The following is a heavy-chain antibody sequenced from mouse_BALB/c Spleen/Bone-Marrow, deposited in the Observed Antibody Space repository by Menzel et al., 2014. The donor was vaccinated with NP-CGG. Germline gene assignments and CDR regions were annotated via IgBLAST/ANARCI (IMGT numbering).Heavy chain of an antibody. V-gene: IGHV2-5*01. CDR2: IWRGGST. CDR1: GFSLTSYG. J-gene: IGHJ4*01. Sequence: VHLVESGPGLVQPSQSLSITCTVSGFSLTSYGVHWVRQSPGKGLEWLGVIWRGGSTDYNAAFMSRLSITKDNSKSQVFFKMNSLQADDTAIYYCAKKREIYYGYGAMDYWGQGTSVTVSS. CDR3: AKKREIYYGYGAMDY. D-gene: IGHD2-2*01.